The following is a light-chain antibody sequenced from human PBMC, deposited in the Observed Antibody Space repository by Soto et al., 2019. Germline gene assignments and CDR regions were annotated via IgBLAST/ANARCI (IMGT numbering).Light chain of an antibody. V-gene: IGLV1-40*01. CDR1: SSNIGAGYD. CDR2: GNS. J-gene: IGLJ2*01. Sequence: QSVLTQSPSVSGAPGQRVTISCTGSSSNIGAGYDVHWYQQLPGTAPKLLIYGNSNRPSGVPDRFSGSKSGTSASLAITGLQAKDEADYYCQSYDSTLSVVFGGGTKLTVL. CDR3: QSYDSTLSVV.